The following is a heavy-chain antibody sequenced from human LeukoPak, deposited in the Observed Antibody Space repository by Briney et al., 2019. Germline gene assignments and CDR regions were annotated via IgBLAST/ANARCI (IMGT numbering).Heavy chain of an antibody. Sequence: PSETLSLTCTVSGGSISSYYWSWIRQPPGKGLEWIGYIYYSGSTNYNPSLKSRVTISVDTSKNQFSLKLSSVTAADTAVYYCARVSAARPRYYYYMDVWGKGTTVTVSS. J-gene: IGHJ6*03. CDR3: ARVSAARPRYYYYMDV. CDR1: GGSISSYY. V-gene: IGHV4-59*01. CDR2: IYYSGST. D-gene: IGHD6-6*01.